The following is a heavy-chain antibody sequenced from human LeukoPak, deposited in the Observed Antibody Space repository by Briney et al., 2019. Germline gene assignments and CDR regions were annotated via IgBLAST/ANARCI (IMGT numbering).Heavy chain of an antibody. J-gene: IGHJ3*02. Sequence: SETLSLTCTVSGGSISSYCWSWIRQPPGKGLEWIGYIYYSGSTNYNPSLKSRVTISVDTSKNQFSLKLSSVTAADTAVYYCARGIVVPTAPDAFDIWGQGTKVAVSS. D-gene: IGHD2-2*01. CDR2: IYYSGST. CDR1: GGSISSYC. CDR3: ARGIVVPTAPDAFDI. V-gene: IGHV4-59*08.